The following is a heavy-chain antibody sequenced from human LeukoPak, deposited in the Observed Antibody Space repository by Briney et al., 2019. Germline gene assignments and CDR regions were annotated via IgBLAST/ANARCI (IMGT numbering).Heavy chain of an antibody. CDR1: GGTISNNGYF. CDR3: ARRSGSGSSYSFDY. J-gene: IGHJ4*02. V-gene: IGHV4-39*01. CDR2: INHSGNT. Sequence: SETLSLTCTVSGGTISNNGYFWPWIRQPPEKGPEWIGSINHSGNTWYNPSLKSRVTISVDTSKNQFSLKLSSVTAADTAVYYCARRSGSGSSYSFDYWGQGTLVTVSS. D-gene: IGHD3-10*01.